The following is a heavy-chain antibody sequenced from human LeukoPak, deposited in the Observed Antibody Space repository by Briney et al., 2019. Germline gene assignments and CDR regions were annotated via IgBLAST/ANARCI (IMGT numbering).Heavy chain of an antibody. CDR1: GFTFSSYA. Sequence: GGSLRLSCAASGFTFSSYAMHWVRQAPGKGLEWVAVISYDGSNKYYADSVKGRFTISRDNAKNSLYLQMNSLRAEDTAVYYCARGGGSVTMIESYWGQGTLVTVSS. J-gene: IGHJ4*02. V-gene: IGHV3-30-3*01. CDR3: ARGGGSVTMIESY. D-gene: IGHD3-22*01. CDR2: ISYDGSNK.